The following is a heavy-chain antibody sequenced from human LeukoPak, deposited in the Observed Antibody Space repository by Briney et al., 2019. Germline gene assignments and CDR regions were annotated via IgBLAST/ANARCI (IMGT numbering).Heavy chain of an antibody. J-gene: IGHJ4*02. Sequence: SQTLSLTCAVSGGSISSGGYSWSWIRQPPGKGLEWIGYIYHSGSTYYNPSLKSRVTISVDRSKNQFSLKLSSETAADTAVYYCARYLSYGDYFDYWGQGTLVTVSS. CDR2: IYHSGST. D-gene: IGHD4-17*01. CDR1: GGSISSGGYS. CDR3: ARYLSYGDYFDY. V-gene: IGHV4-30-2*01.